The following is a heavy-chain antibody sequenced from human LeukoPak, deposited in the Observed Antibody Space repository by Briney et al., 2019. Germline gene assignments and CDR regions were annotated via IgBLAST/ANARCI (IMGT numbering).Heavy chain of an antibody. J-gene: IGHJ6*03. Sequence: SVKVSCKASGGTFSSYAISWVRQAPGQGLEWMGGIIPIFGTANYAQKFQGRVTITADESTSTAYMELSSLRSEDTAVYYCARGVMVRGVISYYYYYMDVWGKGTTVTVSS. CDR1: GGTFSSYA. CDR2: IIPIFGTA. V-gene: IGHV1-69*01. D-gene: IGHD3-10*01. CDR3: ARGVMVRGVISYYYYYMDV.